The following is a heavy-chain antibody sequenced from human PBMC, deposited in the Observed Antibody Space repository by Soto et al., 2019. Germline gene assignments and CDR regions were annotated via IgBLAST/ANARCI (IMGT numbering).Heavy chain of an antibody. V-gene: IGHV3-64D*06. CDR3: VKGPDQYYPCFRDA. Sequence: GNGLHFVSAIGANAGVTYYADSVKDRFTISRDNSKNTLYLQMIGLRAEDTAVYYCVKGPDQYYPCFRDARGQGTPVTAS. CDR2: IGANAGVT. J-gene: IGHJ6*02. D-gene: IGHD3-10*01.